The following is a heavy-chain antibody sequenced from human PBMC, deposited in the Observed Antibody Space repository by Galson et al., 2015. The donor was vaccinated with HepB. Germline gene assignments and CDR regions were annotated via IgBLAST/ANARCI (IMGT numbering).Heavy chain of an antibody. J-gene: IGHJ4*02. Sequence: SLRLSCAASGFTFRSHGMHWVRQGPGKGLEWVAVIWYDGSNAYYADSVRGRFTISRDNSKNTLYLQMNSLRAEDTAVYYCARDIAARRLDYWGQGILVTVSS. CDR3: ARDIAARRLDY. CDR2: IWYDGSNA. D-gene: IGHD6-6*01. CDR1: GFTFRSHG. V-gene: IGHV3-33*01.